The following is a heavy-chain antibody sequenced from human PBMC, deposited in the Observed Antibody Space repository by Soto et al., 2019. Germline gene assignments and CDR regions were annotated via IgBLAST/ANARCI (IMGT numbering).Heavy chain of an antibody. CDR2: VIPILAST. D-gene: IGHD3-3*01. V-gene: IGHV1-69*01. CDR3: ARGAAIFGVVAFDY. CDR1: GGTFSGYG. Sequence: QVQLVQSGAEVKKPGSSVKVSCKASGGTFSGYGISWVRQAPGQGLEWMGGVIPILASTYYAQDFQGRITITADESTSTVYMELRRLRSDETAVYYCARGAAIFGVVAFDYWGQGTLVTVSS. J-gene: IGHJ4*02.